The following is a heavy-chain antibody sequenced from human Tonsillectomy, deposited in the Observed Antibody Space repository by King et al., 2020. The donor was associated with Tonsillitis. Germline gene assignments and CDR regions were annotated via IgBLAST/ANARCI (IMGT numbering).Heavy chain of an antibody. Sequence: QLQESGPGLVKPSETLSLTCTVSGGSISSSSYYWGWIRQPPGKGLEWIGSIYYSGSTYYNPSLKSRVSISVDTAKNQFSLKLTSVTAADTAVYYCARELRYFAWSCKLDYWGQGTLVTVSS. CDR1: GGSISSSSYY. J-gene: IGHJ4*02. V-gene: IGHV4-39*07. CDR2: IYYSGST. D-gene: IGHD3-9*01. CDR3: ARELRYFAWSCKLDY.